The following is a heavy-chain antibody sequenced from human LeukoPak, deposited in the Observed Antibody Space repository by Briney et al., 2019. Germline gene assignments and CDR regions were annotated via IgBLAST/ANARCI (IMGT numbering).Heavy chain of an antibody. Sequence: PGGSLRLSCAASGFTFSTFAMIWVRQPPGKGLEWVSSIFPSGGEIHYADSVRGRFTISRDNSKSTLYLQMNSLRAEDTALYYCARGGSYGGYHSYWGQGTLVTVSS. V-gene: IGHV3-23*01. CDR2: IFPSGGEI. D-gene: IGHD4-23*01. CDR3: ARGGSYGGYHSY. CDR1: GFTFSTFA. J-gene: IGHJ4*02.